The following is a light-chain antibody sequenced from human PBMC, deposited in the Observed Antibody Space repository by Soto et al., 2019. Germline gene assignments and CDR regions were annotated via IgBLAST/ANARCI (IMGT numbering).Light chain of an antibody. CDR3: QQYNNSPEYT. V-gene: IGKV3-20*01. J-gene: IGKJ2*01. CDR2: GAS. Sequence: EIVLTQSPAPLSLSPGERAPSPSRPSRSFATGYLAWYQQKPGQAPRLLIYGASNRATAIPDRFSGSGSGTDFTLTISRLEPEDFAVYFCQQYNNSPEYTFGQGTKLEIK. CDR1: RSFATGY.